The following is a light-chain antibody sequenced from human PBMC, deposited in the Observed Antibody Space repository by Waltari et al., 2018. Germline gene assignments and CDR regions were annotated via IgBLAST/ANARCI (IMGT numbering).Light chain of an antibody. J-gene: IGLJ1*01. CDR1: TRDVGQYNV. CDR3: CSYAGGTTYV. Sequence: QPALTQPASVSGSPGQSIPLSCPRTTRDVGQYNVSSWYQPYPSKAPKFIIYEVSEGPSGVSNRFSGSKSGNTASLTISGLQAEDEADYYCCSYAGGTTYVFGTGTKVTVL. CDR2: EVS. V-gene: IGLV2-23*02.